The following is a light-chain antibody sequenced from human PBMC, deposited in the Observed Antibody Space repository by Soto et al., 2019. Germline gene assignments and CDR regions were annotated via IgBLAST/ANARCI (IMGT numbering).Light chain of an antibody. J-gene: IGKJ3*01. CDR2: GAS. CDR3: QQYNNWPPIT. V-gene: IGKV3-15*01. CDR1: QSVSSN. Sequence: EIVMTQSPATLSVSPGERATLACRASQSVSSNLAWYQQKPGHAPRPLIYGASTRATGIPARFSGSGSGTEFPRTIISLQSEDFAVYYCQQYNNWPPITFGPGTKVDIK.